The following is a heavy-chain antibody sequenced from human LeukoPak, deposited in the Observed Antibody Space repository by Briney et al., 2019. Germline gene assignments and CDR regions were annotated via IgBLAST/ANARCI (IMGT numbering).Heavy chain of an antibody. D-gene: IGHD6-19*01. Sequence: PGGSLRLSCAASGFSFSSFAMSWVRQTPGKGLEWVPAIGSFGTITYYAGSVKGRFTISRDNSKNTLYLQMNSLRAEDTAIYYCAKDPPSSGWPNSFDYWGQGTLVTVSS. CDR1: GFSFSSFA. CDR3: AKDPPSSGWPNSFDY. CDR2: IGSFGTIT. V-gene: IGHV3-23*01. J-gene: IGHJ4*02.